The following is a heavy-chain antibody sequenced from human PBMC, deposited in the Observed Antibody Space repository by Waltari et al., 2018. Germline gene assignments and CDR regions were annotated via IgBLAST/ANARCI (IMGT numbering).Heavy chain of an antibody. CDR1: GGSISTHY. V-gene: IGHV4-59*11. CDR2: ISGGTT. D-gene: IGHD6-6*01. CDR3: ARGFDYSSSFLDY. Sequence: VQLPEPGTGLVKPSETLSLTCTVSGGSISTHYWGWIRQPPGKGLERIGSISGGTTYYNPSLKGRVTFSVDTSKTHVALKLISVTAAYTAVYYCARGFDYSSSFLDYWGQGTLFTASS. J-gene: IGHJ4*02.